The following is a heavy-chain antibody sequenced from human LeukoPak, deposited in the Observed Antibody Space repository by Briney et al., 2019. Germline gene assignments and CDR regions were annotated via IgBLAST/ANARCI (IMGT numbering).Heavy chain of an antibody. CDR2: IKQDGTEK. D-gene: IGHD4-17*01. CDR1: GFSFTTYW. V-gene: IGHV3-7*01. Sequence: PGGSLRLSCAASGFSFTTYWMSWVRQAPGKGLEWVANIKQDGTEKYYVDSVKGRFTISRDNAKNSLYLQMSSLRAEDTAVYYCAREKDDHGDPGPLDAWGQGDLVTVSS. CDR3: AREKDDHGDPGPLDA. J-gene: IGHJ5*02.